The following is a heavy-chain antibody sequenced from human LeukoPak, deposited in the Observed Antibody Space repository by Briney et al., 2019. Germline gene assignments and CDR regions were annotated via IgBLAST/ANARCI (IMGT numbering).Heavy chain of an antibody. CDR3: ASRGGTTSPFDY. Sequence: SETLSLTCTVSGGSISSYYWSWIRQPPGKGLEWIGEINHSGSTNYNPSLKSRVTISVDTSKNQFSLKLSSVTAADTAVYYCASRGGTTSPFDYWGQGTLVTVSS. CDR1: GGSISSYY. D-gene: IGHD1-1*01. CDR2: INHSGST. V-gene: IGHV4-34*01. J-gene: IGHJ4*02.